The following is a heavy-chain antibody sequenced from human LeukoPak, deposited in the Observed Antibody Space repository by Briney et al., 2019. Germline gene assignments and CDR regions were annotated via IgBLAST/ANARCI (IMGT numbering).Heavy chain of an antibody. CDR2: INPNSGGT. D-gene: IGHD6-19*01. V-gene: IGHV1-2*02. CDR3: ARDRGSGSYRVGWYFDL. Sequence: ASVKVSCKASGYTFTGYYMHWVRQAPGQGLEWMGWINPNSGGTNYAQKFQGRVTMTRDTSISTAYMELSRLRSDDTAVYYCARDRGSGSYRVGWYFDLWGRGTLVTVSS. CDR1: GYTFTGYY. J-gene: IGHJ2*01.